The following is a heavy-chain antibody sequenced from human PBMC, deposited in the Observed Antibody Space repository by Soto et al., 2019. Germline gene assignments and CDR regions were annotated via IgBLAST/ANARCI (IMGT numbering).Heavy chain of an antibody. CDR3: AREPNYDFWIGYRNKEGTYGMDV. J-gene: IGHJ6*02. V-gene: IGHV3-48*03. Sequence: EEQLVESGGGLVQPGGSLRLSCAASGFAFSGFEMNWVRQAPGKGLEWVSYISSGASNMYYADSVKGRFTISRDNSQSSLYLQMNSLRVEDTAVYYCAREPNYDFWIGYRNKEGTYGMDVWGRGPTVTVSS. CDR2: ISSGASNM. D-gene: IGHD3-3*01. CDR1: GFAFSGFE.